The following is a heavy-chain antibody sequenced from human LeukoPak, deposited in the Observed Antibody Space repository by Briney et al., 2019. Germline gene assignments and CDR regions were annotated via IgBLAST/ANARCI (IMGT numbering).Heavy chain of an antibody. CDR2: INHSGST. V-gene: IGHV4-34*01. Sequence: RTSETLSLTCAVYGGSLSGYYWSWIRQPPGKGLEWIGEINHSGSTNYNPSLKSRVTISVDTSKNQFSLKLSPVTAADTAVYYCARVYGVEMATYFDLWGRGTLVTVSS. CDR1: GGSLSGYY. J-gene: IGHJ2*01. CDR3: ARVYGVEMATYFDL. D-gene: IGHD5-24*01.